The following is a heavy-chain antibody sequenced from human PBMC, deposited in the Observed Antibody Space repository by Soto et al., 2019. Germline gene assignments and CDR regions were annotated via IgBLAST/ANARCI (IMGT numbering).Heavy chain of an antibody. Sequence: QVQLVESGGGVVQPGRSLRLSCVASGFTFSSYGMHWVRQAPGKGLEWVAGIWYDGSNKYDADSVKGRFTISRDNSKNTLYLQMNSLRAEATAVYYCARGYCSGGSCYSFGWYLDLWGRGTLVTVSS. CDR2: IWYDGSNK. CDR1: GFTFSSYG. D-gene: IGHD2-15*01. V-gene: IGHV3-33*01. CDR3: ARGYCSGGSCYSFGWYLDL. J-gene: IGHJ2*01.